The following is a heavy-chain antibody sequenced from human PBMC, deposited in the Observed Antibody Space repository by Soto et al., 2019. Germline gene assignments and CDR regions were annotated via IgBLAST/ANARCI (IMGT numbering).Heavy chain of an antibody. CDR1: SISTYY. D-gene: IGHD1-26*01. CDR3: ARDPVGATHLDY. CDR2: IYYMGRT. J-gene: IGHJ4*02. V-gene: IGHV4-59*01. Sequence: QVQLQESGPGLVKPSETLSLTCTVGSISTYYWNWIRQPPGKGLEWIGYIYYMGRTNYNSSLKSRVTMSIDTSKNQFSLTLSSVTAADTAIYYCARDPVGATHLDYWGQGAPFTVSS.